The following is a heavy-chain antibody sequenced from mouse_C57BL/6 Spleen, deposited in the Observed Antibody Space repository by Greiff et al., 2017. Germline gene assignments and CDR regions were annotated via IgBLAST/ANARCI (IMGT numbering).Heavy chain of an antibody. CDR3: ARSWLTGTCDY. Sequence: EVQLQQSGPELVKPGASVKISCKASGYTFTDYYMNWVKQSHGQSLEWIGDINPNNGGTSYNQKFKGKATLTVDKSSSTAYMELRSLTSEDSAVYYCARSWLTGTCDYWGQGTTLTVSS. D-gene: IGHD4-1*01. CDR2: INPNNGGT. V-gene: IGHV1-26*01. CDR1: GYTFTDYY. J-gene: IGHJ2*01.